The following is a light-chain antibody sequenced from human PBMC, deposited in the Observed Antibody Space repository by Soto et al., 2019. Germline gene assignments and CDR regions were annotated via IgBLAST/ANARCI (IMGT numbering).Light chain of an antibody. CDR2: DAS. CDR1: QDISNY. V-gene: IGKV1-33*01. J-gene: IGKJ2*02. Sequence: DIQMTQSPSSLSASVGDRVTITCQASQDISNYLNWYQQKPGKAPKLLIYDASNLETGGPSRFSGSGSGTDFTFTISSLQPEDIATSYCQQYDNLPRWTFGQGTKLEIK. CDR3: QQYDNLPRWT.